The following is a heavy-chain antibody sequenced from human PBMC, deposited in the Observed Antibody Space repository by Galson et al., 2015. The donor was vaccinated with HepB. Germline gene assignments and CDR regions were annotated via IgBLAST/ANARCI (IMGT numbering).Heavy chain of an antibody. V-gene: IGHV3-64*01. Sequence: SLRLSCAASGFTFSSYAMHWVRQAPGKGLEYVSAISSNGGSTYYANSVKGRFTISRDNSKNTLYLQMGSLRAEDMAVYYCARMMYSSSWYTGAFDIWGQGTMVTVSS. D-gene: IGHD6-13*01. CDR3: ARMMYSSSWYTGAFDI. CDR2: ISSNGGST. CDR1: GFTFSSYA. J-gene: IGHJ3*02.